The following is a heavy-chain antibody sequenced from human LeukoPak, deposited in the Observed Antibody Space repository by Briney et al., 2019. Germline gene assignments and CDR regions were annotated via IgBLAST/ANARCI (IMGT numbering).Heavy chain of an antibody. CDR2: IYYSGST. J-gene: IGHJ4*02. D-gene: IGHD5-18*01. CDR1: GGSISSSSYY. V-gene: IGHV4-39*01. Sequence: SETLCLTCTVSGGSISSSSYYWGWIRQPPGKGLEWIGSIYYSGSTYYNPSLKSRVTISVDTSKNQFSLKLSSVTAADTAVYYCARYGTVDYWGQGTLITVSS. CDR3: ARYGTVDY.